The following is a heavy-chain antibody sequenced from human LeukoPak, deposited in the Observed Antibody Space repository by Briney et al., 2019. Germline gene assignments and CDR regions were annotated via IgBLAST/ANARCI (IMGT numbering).Heavy chain of an antibody. Sequence: SETLSLTGTVSGGSISSSYYNWGWIRQPPGKGLEWIGTIYYTGSTSYNPSLKSRVTISLDTSKTQFSLKLTSVTAADTAVYFCARVLRAAFDDFYYYCMDVWGTGTTVTVSS. J-gene: IGHJ6*03. CDR3: ARVLRAAFDDFYYYCMDV. CDR1: GGSISSSYYN. D-gene: IGHD2/OR15-2a*01. CDR2: IYYTGST. V-gene: IGHV4-39*07.